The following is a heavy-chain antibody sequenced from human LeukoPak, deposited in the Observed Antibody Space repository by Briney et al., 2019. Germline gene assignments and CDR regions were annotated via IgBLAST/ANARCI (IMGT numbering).Heavy chain of an antibody. D-gene: IGHD5-24*01. J-gene: IGHJ2*01. Sequence: ASVKVSCKASGYTFTGYYMHWVRQAPGQGLEWMGRINPNSGGTNYAQKFQGRVTMTRDTSISTAYMELSRLRSDDAAVYYCAREGDGYKRGDWYFDLWGPGTLVTVSS. CDR3: AREGDGYKRGDWYFDL. CDR2: INPNSGGT. CDR1: GYTFTGYY. V-gene: IGHV1-2*06.